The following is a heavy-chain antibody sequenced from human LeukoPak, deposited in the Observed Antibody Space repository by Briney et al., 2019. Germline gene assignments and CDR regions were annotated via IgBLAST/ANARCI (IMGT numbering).Heavy chain of an antibody. D-gene: IGHD3-10*01. Sequence: GGSLRLSCAASGFTFSSYAMHWVRQAPGKGLEWVSAISGSGGSTYYADSVKGRFTISRDNSKNTLYLQMNSLRAEDTAVYYCAKDPPPYYYGSGSYPYYFDYWGQGTLVTVSS. V-gene: IGHV3-23*01. CDR2: ISGSGGST. J-gene: IGHJ4*02. CDR1: GFTFSSYA. CDR3: AKDPPPYYYGSGSYPYYFDY.